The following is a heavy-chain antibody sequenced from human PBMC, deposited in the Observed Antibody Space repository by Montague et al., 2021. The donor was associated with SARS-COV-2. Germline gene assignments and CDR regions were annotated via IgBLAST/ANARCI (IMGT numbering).Heavy chain of an antibody. CDR2: LYRSGSV. J-gene: IGHJ6*02. CDR1: GGFISDSYY. Sequence: SETLSLTCIVSGGFISDSYYWAWIRQAPGKGLEWLGSLYRSGSVXSNPXXXSRVSIPVDKSKNHFSLWLTSATAAETAVYYCVRGAEEAHFAMDVWGQGTTVTVSS. CDR3: VRGAEEAHFAMDV. D-gene: IGHD3-10*01. V-gene: IGHV4-39*02.